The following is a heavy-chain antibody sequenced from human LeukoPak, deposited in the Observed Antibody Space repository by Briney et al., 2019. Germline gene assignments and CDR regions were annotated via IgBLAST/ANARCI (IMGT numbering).Heavy chain of an antibody. V-gene: IGHV3-74*01. Sequence: GGSLRLSCAASGFTFSRYWMHWVRQAPWKGLVWVSLINSDGSSTNYADSVKGRFTISRDNAKNTVYLQMNSLRAEDTAVYYCARTNSGGFDPWGQGTLVTVSS. CDR2: INSDGSST. CDR3: ARTNSGGFDP. D-gene: IGHD2-21*01. J-gene: IGHJ5*02. CDR1: GFTFSRYW.